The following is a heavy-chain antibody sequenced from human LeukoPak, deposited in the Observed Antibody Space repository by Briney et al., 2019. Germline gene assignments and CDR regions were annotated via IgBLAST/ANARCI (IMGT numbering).Heavy chain of an antibody. CDR1: GFTFSSYE. Sequence: EGSLRLSCAASGFTFSSYEMNWVRQAPGKGLEWVSYISSSGSTIYYADSVKGRFTISRDNAKNSLYLQMNSLRAEDTAVYYCARGSDWRWLQGTHFDYWGQGTLVTVSS. CDR3: ARGSDWRWLQGTHFDY. CDR2: ISSSGSTI. J-gene: IGHJ4*02. D-gene: IGHD5-24*01. V-gene: IGHV3-48*03.